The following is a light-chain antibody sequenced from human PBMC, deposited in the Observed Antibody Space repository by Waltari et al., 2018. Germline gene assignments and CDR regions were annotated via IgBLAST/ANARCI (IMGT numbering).Light chain of an antibody. V-gene: IGLV2-8*01. CDR1: SSDVGVYNY. CDR3: TSYASSNSVV. CDR2: EVS. Sequence: QSALTQPPSASGSPGQSVTISCTGTSSDVGVYNYVSWYQQHPGTAPKLMIYEVSKRPTVVPDRFSGSKSGNTASLTVSGLQAEDEADYYCTSYASSNSVVFGGGTKLTVL. J-gene: IGLJ2*01.